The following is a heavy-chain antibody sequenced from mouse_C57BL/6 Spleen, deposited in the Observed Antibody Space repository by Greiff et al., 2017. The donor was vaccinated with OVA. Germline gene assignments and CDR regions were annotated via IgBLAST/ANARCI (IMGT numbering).Heavy chain of an antibody. CDR3: ASYSNGDAMDY. CDR2: IHPNSGST. V-gene: IGHV1-64*01. J-gene: IGHJ4*01. D-gene: IGHD2-5*01. CDR1: GYTFTSYW. Sequence: VQLQQPGAELVKPGASVKLSCKASGYTFTSYWMHWVKQRPGQGLEWIGMIHPNSGSTNYNEKFKSKATLTVDKSSSTAYMQLSSLTSEDSAVYYCASYSNGDAMDYWGQGTSVTVSS.